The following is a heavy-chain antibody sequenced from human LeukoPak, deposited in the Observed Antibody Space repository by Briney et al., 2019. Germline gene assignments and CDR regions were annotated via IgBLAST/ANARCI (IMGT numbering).Heavy chain of an antibody. D-gene: IGHD1-26*01. CDR2: FRYSGNT. CDR1: GGSISSYY. Sequence: PSETLSLTCTVSGGSISSYYWIWIRQPPGKGLEYIGYFRYSGNTNYNPSLKSRVTISVDTSRKQFSLKLNSVTAADTALYYCARLGLPNAFDIWGQGTLVTVSS. V-gene: IGHV4-59*08. J-gene: IGHJ3*02. CDR3: ARLGLPNAFDI.